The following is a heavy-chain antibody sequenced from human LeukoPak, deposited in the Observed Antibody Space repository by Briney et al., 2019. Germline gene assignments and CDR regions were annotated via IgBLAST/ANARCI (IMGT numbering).Heavy chain of an antibody. Sequence: GGSLRLSCAASGFTFSSYEMNWVRQAPGKGLEWVSSISSSSSYIYYADSVKGRFTISRDNAKNSLYLQMNSLRAEDTAVYYCARDTGYSGYDWIDYWGQGTLVTVSS. D-gene: IGHD5-12*01. J-gene: IGHJ4*02. CDR1: GFTFSSYE. CDR2: ISSSSSYI. V-gene: IGHV3-21*01. CDR3: ARDTGYSGYDWIDY.